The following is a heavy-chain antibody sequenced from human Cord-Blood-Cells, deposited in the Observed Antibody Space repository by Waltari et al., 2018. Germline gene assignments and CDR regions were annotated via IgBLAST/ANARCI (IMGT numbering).Heavy chain of an antibody. Sequence: QVQLVQSGAEVKKPGASVKVSCKASGYTFTGYYMHWVRQAPGQGLEWMGWINPNSGGTNYAQKFQGRVTMTGDTSISTAYMGLGRLRSDDTAGYYCARSYCSGGSCYYFDYWGQGTLVTVSS. CDR1: GYTFTGYY. J-gene: IGHJ4*02. D-gene: IGHD2-15*01. V-gene: IGHV1-2*02. CDR2: INPNSGGT. CDR3: ARSYCSGGSCYYFDY.